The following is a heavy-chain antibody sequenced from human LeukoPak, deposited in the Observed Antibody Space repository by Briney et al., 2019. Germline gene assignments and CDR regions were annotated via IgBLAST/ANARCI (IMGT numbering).Heavy chain of an antibody. CDR1: GGSFSGYY. D-gene: IGHD5-18*01. J-gene: IGHJ6*02. V-gene: IGHV4-59*01. CDR2: IYYSGST. Sequence: SETLSLTCAVYGGSFSGYYWSWIRQPPGKGLEWIGYIYYSGSTNYNPSLKSRVTISVDTSKNQFSLKLSSVTAADTAVYYCARVTGGYSFYGMDVWGQGTTVTVSS. CDR3: ARVTGGYSFYGMDV.